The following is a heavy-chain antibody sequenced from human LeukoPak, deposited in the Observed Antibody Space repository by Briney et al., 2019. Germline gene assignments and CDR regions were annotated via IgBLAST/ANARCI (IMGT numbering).Heavy chain of an antibody. V-gene: IGHV4-59*02. CDR1: GASVSGKF. D-gene: IGHD3/OR15-3a*01. CDR3: VGGGDWLPEY. CDR2: IYYSGST. Sequence: PSETLSLTCTVSGASVSGKFWSWIRHSPGNGLEWIGLIYYSGSTKFNPSLKSRVAMSVDPSNNQFSLSLNSVTTTDTAVYFCVGGGDWLPEYWGHGTQVIVSS. J-gene: IGHJ4*01.